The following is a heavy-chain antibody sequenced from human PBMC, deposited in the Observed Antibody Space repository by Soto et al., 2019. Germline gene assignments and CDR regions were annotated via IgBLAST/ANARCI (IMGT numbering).Heavy chain of an antibody. Sequence: SVKVSCKASGGAFSSYAISWVRRAPGQGLELMGGLSPIFGTANLAHEFQGRVTVAEDASTSTGYMELSSLRSEDTAVYYCAREIPDDDSSGSNAFDIWGQGTMVTVSS. CDR2: LSPIFGTA. J-gene: IGHJ3*02. CDR3: AREIPDDDSSGSNAFDI. CDR1: GGAFSSYA. D-gene: IGHD3-22*01. V-gene: IGHV1-69*01.